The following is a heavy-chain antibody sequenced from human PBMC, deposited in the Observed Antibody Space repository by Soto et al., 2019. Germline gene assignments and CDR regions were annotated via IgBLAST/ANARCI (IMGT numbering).Heavy chain of an antibody. CDR3: ARGGSLGDYYYGMDV. Sequence: XGTLSLTCRGSGGSISSYFWSWIRQPPGKGLEYIGYIYYTGSTNYNPSLKSRVTISVDTSKNQFSLKLSSVTAADTAVYYCARGGSLGDYYYGMDVWGQGTTVTVSS. V-gene: IGHV4-59*01. CDR2: IYYTGST. CDR1: GGSISSYF. D-gene: IGHD3-10*01. J-gene: IGHJ6*02.